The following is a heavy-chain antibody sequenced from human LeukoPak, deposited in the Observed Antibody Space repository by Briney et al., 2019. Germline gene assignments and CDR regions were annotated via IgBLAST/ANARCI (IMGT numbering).Heavy chain of an antibody. V-gene: IGHV3-23*01. CDR1: GFTFRTYA. CDR3: AKGIYGDYALDS. D-gene: IGHD4-17*01. CDR2: ISASSVST. J-gene: IGHJ4*02. Sequence: GGSLRLSCAASGFTFRTYAMTWVRQAPGKGLEWVSGISASSVSTHYADSVKGRFTISRDNSKNTLYLQMNSLRAEDTAIYYCAKGIYGDYALDSWGQGTLVTVSS.